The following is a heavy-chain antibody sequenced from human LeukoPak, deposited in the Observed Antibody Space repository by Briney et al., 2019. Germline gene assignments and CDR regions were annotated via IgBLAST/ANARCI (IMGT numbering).Heavy chain of an antibody. J-gene: IGHJ5*02. Sequence: SETLSLPCTVSGVSISSGGYYWSWIRQHPGKGLEWIGYIYYSGSTYYNPSLKSRVTISVDTSKNQFSLKLSSVTAADTAVYYCARDRGFWSGYNWFDPWGQGTLATVSS. CDR2: IYYSGST. CDR1: GVSISSGGYY. D-gene: IGHD3-3*01. CDR3: ARDRGFWSGYNWFDP. V-gene: IGHV4-30-4*08.